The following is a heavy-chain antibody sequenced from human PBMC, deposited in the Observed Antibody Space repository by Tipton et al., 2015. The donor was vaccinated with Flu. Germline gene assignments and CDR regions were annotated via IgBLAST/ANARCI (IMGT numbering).Heavy chain of an antibody. Sequence: VQLVQSGGGLVQPGGSLRLSCAASGFIFSTYWMGWVRQAPGKGLEWVANIKQDGTEKNYVGSVKGRFTISRDNAKNSLYLQMNSLRAEDTAVYYCIRHSGGMEVWGQGTTVTVSS. V-gene: IGHV3-7*01. CDR2: IKQDGTEK. CDR3: IRHSGGMEV. J-gene: IGHJ6*02. CDR1: GFIFSTYW.